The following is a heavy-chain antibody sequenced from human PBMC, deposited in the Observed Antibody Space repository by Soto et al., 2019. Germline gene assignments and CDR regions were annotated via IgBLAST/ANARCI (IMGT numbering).Heavy chain of an antibody. CDR2: IYYSGST. CDR1: GGSISSYY. J-gene: IGHJ6*02. Sequence: SETLSLTCTVSGGSISSYYWSWIRQPPGKGLEWIGYIYYSGSTNYNPSLKSRVTISVDTSKNQFSLKLSSVTAADTAVYYCARDPLFGPLQNYYYGMDVWGQGTTVTVSS. D-gene: IGHD2-21*01. V-gene: IGHV4-59*01. CDR3: ARDPLFGPLQNYYYGMDV.